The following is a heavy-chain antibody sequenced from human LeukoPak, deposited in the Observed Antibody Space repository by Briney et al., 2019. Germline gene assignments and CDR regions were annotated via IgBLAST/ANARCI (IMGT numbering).Heavy chain of an antibody. Sequence: ASVKVSCKASGYTFTTYGISWVRQARGQGLEWMGWISAYNGNTKYAQKLQGRVTMTTDTSTSTAYMELKRLRSDDTAVYYCARDQMGGSYYGYFQHWGQGTLVTVSS. J-gene: IGHJ1*01. V-gene: IGHV1-18*01. CDR1: GYTFTTYG. D-gene: IGHD1-26*01. CDR2: ISAYNGNT. CDR3: ARDQMGGSYYGYFQH.